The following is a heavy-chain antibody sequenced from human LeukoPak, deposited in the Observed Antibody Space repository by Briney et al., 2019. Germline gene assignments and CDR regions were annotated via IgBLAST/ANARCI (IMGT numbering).Heavy chain of an antibody. V-gene: IGHV3-23*01. J-gene: IGHJ6*02. Sequence: GGSLRLSCAASGLTFSIYVMSWVRRAPGKGRECVSGISGSGSSTYYAYSVRGRFTLSRDNSKTTLYLQSNSLGAEDTALYYSAKDKAVGSQDYGMDVWGQGTTVTVSS. CDR2: ISGSGSST. CDR3: AKDKAVGSQDYGMDV. D-gene: IGHD1-26*01. CDR1: GLTFSIYV.